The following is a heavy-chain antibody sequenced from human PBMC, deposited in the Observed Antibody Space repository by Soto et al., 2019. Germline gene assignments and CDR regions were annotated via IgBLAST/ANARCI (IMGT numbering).Heavy chain of an antibody. CDR2: IYRTGST. V-gene: IGHV4-4*02. D-gene: IGHD1-7*01. J-gene: IGHJ4*02. CDR1: GGSFTSNNW. CDR3: GSRDPGTSVDY. Sequence: WETLSLTCAVSGGSFTSNNWWTWVRQPPGQGLEWIGEIYRTGSTNYNPSLKSRVTISLDKSENQFSLKVTSLTAADTAVYYCGSRDPGTSVDYWGQGTLVTVSS.